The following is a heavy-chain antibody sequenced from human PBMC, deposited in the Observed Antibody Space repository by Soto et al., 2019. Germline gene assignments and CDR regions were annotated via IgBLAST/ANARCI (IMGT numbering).Heavy chain of an antibody. CDR1: GFTFSNAW. J-gene: IGHJ6*02. V-gene: IGHV3-15*01. Sequence: EVQLVESGGGLVKPGGSLRLSCAASGFTFSNAWMSWVRQAPGKGLEWVGRIKSKTDGGTTDYAAPVKGRFTISRDDSKNTLYLQMNSLKTEDTAVYYCRVGHVLLWFGEGMDVWGQGTTVTVSS. D-gene: IGHD3-10*01. CDR2: IKSKTDGGTT. CDR3: RVGHVLLWFGEGMDV.